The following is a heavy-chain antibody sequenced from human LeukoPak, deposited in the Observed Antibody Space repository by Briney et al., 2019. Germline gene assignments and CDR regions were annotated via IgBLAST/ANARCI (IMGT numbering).Heavy chain of an antibody. J-gene: IGHJ4*02. CDR3: VRVSADGRAFDY. V-gene: IGHV3-7*05. D-gene: IGHD6-13*01. CDR1: GFIISTYL. Sequence: GGSLRLSCAASGFIISTYLMSWLRQAPGKGLEWVASIKPHGSEKYYVDSVKGLFTISRGNAKNSLDLQMNSLRVEDTAVYYCVRVSADGRAFDYWGQGTLVTVSS. CDR2: IKPHGSEK.